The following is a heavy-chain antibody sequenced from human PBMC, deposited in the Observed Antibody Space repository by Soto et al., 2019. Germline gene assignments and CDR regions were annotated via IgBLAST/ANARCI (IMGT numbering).Heavy chain of an antibody. Sequence: EAQLGESGGGLVTPEGSLRLSCEASGFTFSNAWMNWVRQAPGKGLEWVGLIKMKSEGATTHYAAPVNGRFTISRDDSKKILYLQMSSLKTEDTAVYYCTTLGSHYYYHNFDVWGQGTTVAVSS. J-gene: IGHJ6*02. CDR2: IKMKSEGATT. V-gene: IGHV3-15*07. CDR3: TTLGSHYYYHNFDV. CDR1: GFTFSNAW.